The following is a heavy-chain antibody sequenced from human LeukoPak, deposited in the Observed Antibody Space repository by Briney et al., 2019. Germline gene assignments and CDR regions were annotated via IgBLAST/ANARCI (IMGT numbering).Heavy chain of an antibody. V-gene: IGHV3-23*01. Sequence: QPGGSLRLSCAASGFSFSNYGMNWVRQAPGKGLEWVSGIIGSGGTTYYADSVKGRFTISRDNSKNTLYLQMNSLRAEDTAVYYCANTVGAERWGQGTLVTVSS. CDR2: IIGSGGTT. CDR1: GFSFSNYG. CDR3: ANTVGAER. J-gene: IGHJ4*02. D-gene: IGHD1-26*01.